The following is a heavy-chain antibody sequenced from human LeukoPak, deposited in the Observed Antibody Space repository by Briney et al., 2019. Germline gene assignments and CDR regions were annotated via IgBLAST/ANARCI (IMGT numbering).Heavy chain of an antibody. D-gene: IGHD3-10*01. CDR2: IYYSGST. Sequence: MPSETLSLTCTVSGVSISSGDYYWSWIRQPPGKGLEWIGYIYYSGSTYYNPSLKSRVTISVDTSKNQFSLKLSSVTAADTAVYYCARGWYYYGSGSPHSDYWGQGTLVTVSS. J-gene: IGHJ4*02. CDR3: ARGWYYYGSGSPHSDY. CDR1: GVSISSGDYY. V-gene: IGHV4-30-4*01.